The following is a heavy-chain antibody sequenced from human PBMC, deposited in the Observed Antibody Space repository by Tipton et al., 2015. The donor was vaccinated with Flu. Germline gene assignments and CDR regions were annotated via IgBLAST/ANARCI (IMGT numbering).Heavy chain of an antibody. CDR2: IDPSDSYT. V-gene: IGHV5-10-1*01. CDR3: ASHHWSGYYRLGSSSDY. J-gene: IGHJ4*02. D-gene: IGHD3-3*01. CDR1: GYSFTSYW. Sequence: QLVQSGAEVKKPGESLRISCKGSGYSFTSYWISWVRQMPGKGLEWMGRIDPSDSYTNYSPSFQGHVTISADKSISTAYLQWSSLKASDTAMYYCASHHWSGYYRLGSSSDYWGQGTLVTVSS.